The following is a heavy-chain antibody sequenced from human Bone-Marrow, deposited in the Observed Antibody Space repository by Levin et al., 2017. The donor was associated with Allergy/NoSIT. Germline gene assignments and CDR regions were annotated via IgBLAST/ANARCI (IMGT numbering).Heavy chain of an antibody. V-gene: IGHV3-21*01. D-gene: IGHD4-17*01. CDR3: ARGTYGDSKKYYYYYGMDV. J-gene: IGHJ6*02. CDR2: ISSSSSYI. CDR1: GFTFSSYS. Sequence: GGSLRLSCAASGFTFSSYSMNWVRQAPGKGLEWVSSISSSSSYIYYADSVKGRFTISRDNAKNSLYLQMNSLRAEDTAVYYCARGTYGDSKKYYYYYGMDVWGQGTTVTVSS.